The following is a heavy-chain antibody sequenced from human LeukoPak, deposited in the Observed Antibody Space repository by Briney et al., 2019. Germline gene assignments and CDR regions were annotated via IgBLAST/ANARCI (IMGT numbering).Heavy chain of an antibody. CDR1: GFTFTSYA. Sequence: QPGGSLRLSCAASGFTFTSYAMSWVRQAPGKGLERVSAISGSGGSTYYADSVKGRFTISRHNSKNTLYLQMNSLRAEDTAVYYCAKGEPYGRQGDYWGQGTLVTVSS. V-gene: IGHV3-23*01. CDR2: ISGSGGST. J-gene: IGHJ4*02. D-gene: IGHD1-26*01. CDR3: AKGEPYGRQGDY.